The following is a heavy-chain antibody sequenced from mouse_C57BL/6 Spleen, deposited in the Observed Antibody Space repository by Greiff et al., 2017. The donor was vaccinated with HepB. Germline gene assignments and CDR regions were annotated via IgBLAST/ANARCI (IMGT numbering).Heavy chain of an antibody. D-gene: IGHD1-1*01. Sequence: DVQLVESGGGLVKPGGSLKLSCAASGFTFSSYAMSWVRQTPEKRLEWVATISDGGSYTYYPDNVKGRFTISRDNAKNNLYLQMSHLKSEDTAMYYCARDYGSREDLFDCWGQGTTLTVSS. J-gene: IGHJ2*01. V-gene: IGHV5-4*01. CDR1: GFTFSSYA. CDR2: ISDGGSYT. CDR3: ARDYGSREDLFDC.